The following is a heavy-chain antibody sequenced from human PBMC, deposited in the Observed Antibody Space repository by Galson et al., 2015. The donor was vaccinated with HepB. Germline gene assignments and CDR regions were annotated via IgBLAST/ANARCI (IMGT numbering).Heavy chain of an antibody. Sequence: SLRLSCAASGFTFSNAWMNWVRQAPGKGLEWVGRIKSKTDGGTTDYAAPVKGRFTISRDDSKNTLYLQMNSLKTEDTAVYYCTTDPPEYPYYYDSSGYYGGRHLDYWGQGTLVTVSS. D-gene: IGHD3-22*01. CDR1: GFTFSNAW. CDR2: IKSKTDGGTT. CDR3: TTDPPEYPYYYDSSGYYGGRHLDY. J-gene: IGHJ4*02. V-gene: IGHV3-15*07.